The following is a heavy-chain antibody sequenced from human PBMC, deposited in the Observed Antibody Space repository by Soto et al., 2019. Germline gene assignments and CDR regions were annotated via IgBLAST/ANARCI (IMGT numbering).Heavy chain of an antibody. J-gene: IGHJ4*02. CDR3: AAGRYSYGYGPDY. CDR1: GFTFTSSA. CDR2: IVVGSGNT. D-gene: IGHD5-18*01. Sequence: QMQLVQSGPEVKKPGTSVKVSCKASGFTFTSSAVQWVRQARGQRLEWIGWIVVGSGNTNYAQKFQEKVTITRDMSTRTAYMELSSLRSEDAAVYYCAAGRYSYGYGPDYCGQGTLVTVSS. V-gene: IGHV1-58*01.